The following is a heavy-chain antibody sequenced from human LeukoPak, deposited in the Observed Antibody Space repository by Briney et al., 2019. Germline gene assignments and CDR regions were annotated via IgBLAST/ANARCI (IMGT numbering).Heavy chain of an antibody. D-gene: IGHD3-3*01. CDR2: IIPIFGTA. J-gene: IGHJ4*02. V-gene: IGHV1-69*13. Sequence: SVKVSCKASGGTFSSYAISWVRQAPGQGLEWMGGIIPIFGTANYAQKFQGRVTITADESTSTAYMELSSLRSEDTAVYYCARQRGVSPTQYYFDYWGQGTLVTVSS. CDR1: GGTFSSYA. CDR3: ARQRGVSPTQYYFDY.